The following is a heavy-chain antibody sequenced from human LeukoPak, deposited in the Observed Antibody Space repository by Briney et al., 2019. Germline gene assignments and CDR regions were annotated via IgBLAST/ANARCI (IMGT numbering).Heavy chain of an antibody. CDR1: GGSFSGYY. V-gene: IGHV4-34*01. J-gene: IGHJ3*02. Sequence: SETLSLTCAVYGGSFSGYYWSWIRQPPGKGLEWIGEINHSGSTNYNPSLKSRVTISVDTSKNQFSLKLSSVTAADTAVYYCARWLDSSGDAFDIWGQGTMVTVSS. CDR2: INHSGST. D-gene: IGHD3-22*01. CDR3: ARWLDSSGDAFDI.